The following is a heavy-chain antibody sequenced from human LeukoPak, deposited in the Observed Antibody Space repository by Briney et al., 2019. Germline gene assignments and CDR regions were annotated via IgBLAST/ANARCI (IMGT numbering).Heavy chain of an antibody. V-gene: IGHV4-59*08. Sequence: SETLSLTCTVSGGSISSYYWSWIRQPPGKGLEWIGYIYYSGSTNYNPSLKSRVTISVDTSKNLFSLKLSSVTAADTAVYYCARHYYDSSGYYLFDYWGQGTLVTVSS. D-gene: IGHD3-22*01. CDR3: ARHYYDSSGYYLFDY. CDR2: IYYSGST. J-gene: IGHJ4*02. CDR1: GGSISSYY.